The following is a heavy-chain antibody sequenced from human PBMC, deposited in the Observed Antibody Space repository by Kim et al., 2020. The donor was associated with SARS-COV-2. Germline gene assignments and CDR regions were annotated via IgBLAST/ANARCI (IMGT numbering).Heavy chain of an antibody. D-gene: IGHD6-13*01. CDR3: ARVASSSWYGNYYFDY. J-gene: IGHJ4*02. Sequence: SVKGRFTISRENAKNSLYLQMNSLRAGDTAVYYCARVASSSWYGNYYFDYWGQGTLVTVSS. V-gene: IGHV3-13*01.